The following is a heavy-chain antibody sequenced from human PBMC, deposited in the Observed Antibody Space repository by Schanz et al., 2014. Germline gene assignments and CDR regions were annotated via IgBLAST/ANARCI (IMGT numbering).Heavy chain of an antibody. CDR1: GFSFSSYT. CDR3: ARPFVGYYGDLAY. J-gene: IGHJ4*02. D-gene: IGHD4-17*01. Sequence: EVQLLESGGGLVQPGESLRLSCAASGFSFSSYTMSWVRQAPGKGLQWVSSLSGDGGTTHYADSVKGRFTISRDNYKKTLYLQMNRLSAEDAAVYYCARPFVGYYGDLAYWGQGTLLIVSS. CDR2: LSGDGGTT. V-gene: IGHV3-23*01.